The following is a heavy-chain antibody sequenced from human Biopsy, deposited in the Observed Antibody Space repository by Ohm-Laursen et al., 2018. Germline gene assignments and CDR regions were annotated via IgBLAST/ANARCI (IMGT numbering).Heavy chain of an antibody. CDR3: VTDRLDDITKVRGIMTD. CDR1: GFTFSDYW. V-gene: IGHV3-7*01. J-gene: IGHJ4*02. D-gene: IGHD3-10*01. Sequence: SLRLSCAASGFTFSDYWMGWVRQAPGKGLEWVANIKQDGNEKYYVDSVMGRFTISRDNSKNSLYLHINTLRVEDTAVYYCVTDRLDDITKVRGIMTDWGQGTLVSVSS. CDR2: IKQDGNEK.